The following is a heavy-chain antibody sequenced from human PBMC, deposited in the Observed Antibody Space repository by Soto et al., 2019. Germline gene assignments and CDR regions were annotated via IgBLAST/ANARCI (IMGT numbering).Heavy chain of an antibody. CDR2: NSSYNGDT. V-gene: IGHV1-18*01. J-gene: IGHJ6*02. CDR3: AREGVAPYYYYGMDV. D-gene: IGHD5-12*01. CDR1: GYTFTRSG. Sequence: QVQLVQSGAEVKKPGASVKVSCKASGYTFTRSGISWVRQAPGQGPEWMGWNSSYNGDTNYAQTFQGRVTMTTATSTSTAYMELRSLRSDDTAVYYCAREGVAPYYYYGMDVWGQGTPVTVSS.